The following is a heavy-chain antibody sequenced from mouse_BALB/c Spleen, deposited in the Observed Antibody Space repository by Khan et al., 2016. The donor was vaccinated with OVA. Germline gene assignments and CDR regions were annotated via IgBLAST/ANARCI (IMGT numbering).Heavy chain of an antibody. D-gene: IGHD2-14*01. Sequence: QVQLKESGPELVKPGASLKVSCEASGYTFTDYVIGWVKQRTRQDLEWIGDIFPGSGTPYYNEKFKDKATLTADKSSNTAYMQLSSLTSEDSAVXFCARGGYSVFAFWGQGTLVTVSA. CDR1: GYTFTDYV. CDR2: IFPGSGTP. V-gene: IGHV1-77*01. J-gene: IGHJ3*01. CDR3: ARGGYSVFAF.